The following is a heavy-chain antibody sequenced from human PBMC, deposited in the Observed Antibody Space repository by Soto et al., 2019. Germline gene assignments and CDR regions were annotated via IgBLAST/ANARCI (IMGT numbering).Heavy chain of an antibody. J-gene: IGHJ4*02. CDR2: IWYDGSHK. D-gene: IGHD2-15*01. V-gene: IGHV3-33*03. CDR3: ARWGCSGSNCNLNQRSFDL. Sequence: QVQLVESGGGVVQPGRSLRLSCAASGFIFNEYGMHWVRQAPGKGLEWVAVIWYDGSHKYYADSVKGRFTFSRDNSKNTMSLQMNSLRVEDTAVYYCARWGCSGSNCNLNQRSFDLWGQGTLVTVSS. CDR1: GFIFNEYG.